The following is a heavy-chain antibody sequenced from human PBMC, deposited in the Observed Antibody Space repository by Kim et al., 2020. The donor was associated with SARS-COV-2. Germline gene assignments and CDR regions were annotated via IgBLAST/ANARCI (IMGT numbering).Heavy chain of an antibody. D-gene: IGHD1-20*01. Sequence: GGSLRLSCAASGFTFSNAWMSWVRQAPGKGLEWVGRIKSKTDGGTTDYAAPVKGRFTISRDDSKNTVFLQMNSLKTEDTAVYYCTTGSLPSSYNWNLRWYHYGMDVWGQGTTVTVSS. CDR1: GFTFSNAW. J-gene: IGHJ6*02. V-gene: IGHV3-15*01. CDR2: IKSKTDGGTT. CDR3: TTGSLPSSYNWNLRWYHYGMDV.